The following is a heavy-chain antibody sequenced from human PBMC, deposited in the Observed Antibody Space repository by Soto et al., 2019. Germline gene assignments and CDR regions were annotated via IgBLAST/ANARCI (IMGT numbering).Heavy chain of an antibody. Sequence: GASVKVSCKASGGTFSSYTISWVRQAPGQGLEWMGRIIPILGIANYAQKFQGRVTITADKSTSTAYMELRSLRSDDTAVYYCARDRIVMGVRYFDYWGQGTLVTVSS. D-gene: IGHD3-10*01. CDR2: IIPILGIA. CDR1: GGTFSSYT. J-gene: IGHJ4*02. V-gene: IGHV1-69*04. CDR3: ARDRIVMGVRYFDY.